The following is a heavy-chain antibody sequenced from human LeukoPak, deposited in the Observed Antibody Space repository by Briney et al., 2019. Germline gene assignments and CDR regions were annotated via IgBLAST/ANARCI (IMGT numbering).Heavy chain of an antibody. CDR1: GYTFTSYY. V-gene: IGHV1-46*01. J-gene: IGHJ4*02. CDR2: INPSGGST. CDR3: ARYLEPYYFDY. Sequence: ASVKVSCKASGYTFTSYYMHWVRQAPGQGLEWMGIINPSGGSTSYAQKFQGRVTMTRDTSTSTVYMELSSLRSEDTAVHYCARYLEPYYFDYWGQGTLVTVSS. D-gene: IGHD2-2*01.